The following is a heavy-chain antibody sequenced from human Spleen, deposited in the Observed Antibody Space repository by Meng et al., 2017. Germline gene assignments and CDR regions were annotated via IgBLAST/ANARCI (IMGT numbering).Heavy chain of an antibody. Sequence: GESLKISCAVSGFTFSTSAMSWVRQAPGRGLEWVSSISIHGERTGYADSVKGRFTVSRDNSRSTLHLQMNSLRAEDTAIYYCAKDLVGVTYWGQGTVVTVSS. D-gene: IGHD1-26*01. CDR1: GFTFSTSA. CDR2: ISIHGERT. CDR3: AKDLVGVTY. J-gene: IGHJ4*02. V-gene: IGHV3-23*01.